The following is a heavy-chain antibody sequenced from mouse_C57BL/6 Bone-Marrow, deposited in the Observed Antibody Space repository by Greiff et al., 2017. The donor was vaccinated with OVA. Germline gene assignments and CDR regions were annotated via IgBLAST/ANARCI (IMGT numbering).Heavy chain of an antibody. J-gene: IGHJ3*01. CDR1: GFTFSSYG. Sequence: EVKLEESGGDLVKPGGSLKLSCAASGFTFSSYGMSWVRQTPDKRLEWVATISSGGSYTYYPDSVKGRFTISRDNAKNTLYLQMSSLKSEDTAMYYCARHLVAYWGQGTLVTVSA. V-gene: IGHV5-6*02. CDR2: ISSGGSYT. CDR3: ARHLVAY.